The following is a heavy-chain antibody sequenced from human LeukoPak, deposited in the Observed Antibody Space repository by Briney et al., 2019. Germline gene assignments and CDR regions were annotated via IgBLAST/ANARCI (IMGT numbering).Heavy chain of an antibody. Sequence: SVKVSCKASGGTFSSYAISWVRQAPGQGLEWMGMIIPILGIANYAQKFQGRVTITADKSTSTAYMELSSLRSEDTAVYYCARGRAYTLMRSWFDPWGQGTLVTVSS. J-gene: IGHJ5*02. CDR1: GGTFSSYA. V-gene: IGHV1-69*04. D-gene: IGHD2-8*01. CDR2: IIPILGIA. CDR3: ARGRAYTLMRSWFDP.